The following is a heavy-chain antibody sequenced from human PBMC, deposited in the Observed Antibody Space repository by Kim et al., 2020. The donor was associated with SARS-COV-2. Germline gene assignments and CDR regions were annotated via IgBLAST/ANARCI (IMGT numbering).Heavy chain of an antibody. CDR2: IWYDGSNK. CDR3: ARDLLDVGWGFDY. V-gene: IGHV3-33*01. J-gene: IGHJ4*02. CDR1: GFTFSSYG. Sequence: GESLRLSCAASGFTFSSYGMHWVRQAPGKGLEWVAVIWYDGSNKYYADSVKGRFTISRDNSKNTLYLQMNSLRAEDTAVYYCARDLLDVGWGFDYWGQGTLVTVSS. D-gene: IGHD3-16*01.